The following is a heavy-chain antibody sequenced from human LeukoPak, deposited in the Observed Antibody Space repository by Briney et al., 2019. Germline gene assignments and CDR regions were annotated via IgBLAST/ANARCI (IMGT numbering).Heavy chain of an antibody. V-gene: IGHV4-39*07. CDR2: IYYSGST. CDR1: GGSISSYY. Sequence: PSETLSLTCTVSGGSISSYYWGWIRQPPGKGLEWIGSIYYSGSTYYNPSLKSRVTISVDTSKNQFSLKLSSVTAADTAVYYCARDDVVPAASWFDPWGQGTLVTVSS. D-gene: IGHD2-2*01. J-gene: IGHJ5*02. CDR3: ARDDVVPAASWFDP.